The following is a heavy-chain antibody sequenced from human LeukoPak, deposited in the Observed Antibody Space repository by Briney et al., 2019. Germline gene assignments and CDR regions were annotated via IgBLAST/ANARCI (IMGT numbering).Heavy chain of an antibody. CDR3: AKDRYSGSYNGHYFDY. CDR2: ISGSGGST. CDR1: GFTFGTYA. V-gene: IGHV3-23*01. Sequence: PGGSLRLSCAASGFTFGTYAMSWVRQAPGKGLEWVSAISGSGGSTYYADSVKGRFTISRDNSKNTLYLQMNSLRAEDTAVYYCAKDRYSGSYNGHYFDYWGQGTLVTVSS. D-gene: IGHD1-26*01. J-gene: IGHJ4*02.